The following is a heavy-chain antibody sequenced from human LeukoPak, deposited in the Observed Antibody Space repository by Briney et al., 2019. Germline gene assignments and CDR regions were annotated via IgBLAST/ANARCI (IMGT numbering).Heavy chain of an antibody. CDR1: GGSISSYY. Sequence: SGTLSLTCTVSGGSISSYYWDWIRQPPGKGLEWIGYIYTSGSTKYNPSLESRVTISADTSKNQVSLKLSSVTAADTAVYYCARHRGAAAYCPWYYWGQGTLVTVSS. CDR3: ARHRGAAAYCPWYY. V-gene: IGHV4-4*09. D-gene: IGHD6-13*01. CDR2: IYTSGST. J-gene: IGHJ4*02.